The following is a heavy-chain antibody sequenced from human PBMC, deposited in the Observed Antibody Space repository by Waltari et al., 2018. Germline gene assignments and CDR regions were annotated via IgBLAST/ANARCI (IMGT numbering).Heavy chain of an antibody. D-gene: IGHD6-13*01. V-gene: IGHV3-7*01. CDR1: GLSFSNYW. J-gene: IGHJ4*02. CDR2: IKQDGSEK. Sequence: EVQLVESGGGLAQSGGSLRLSCAAYGLSFSNYWMTWVRQASGKGPEWVANIKQDGSEKYYMDSVKGRFTISRDNAKNSLYLQMNNLRVEDTAVYYCTRGGRDSSWYWRDWGQGTLVTVSS. CDR3: TRGGRDSSWYWRD.